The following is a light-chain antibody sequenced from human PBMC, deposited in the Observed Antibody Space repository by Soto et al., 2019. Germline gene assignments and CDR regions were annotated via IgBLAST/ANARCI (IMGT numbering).Light chain of an antibody. V-gene: IGKV1-5*01. CDR2: DAS. J-gene: IGKJ3*01. CDR1: QSLNSL. Sequence: DIQMTQSPSTLSASVGDRVTITCRASQSLNSLLAWYQQKPGRAPKLLIYDASTLESGVPSRFSGSGSGTEFTLTISSLRPDDFATYYCQHYNTYSTFTFGPGTKVDIK. CDR3: QHYNTYSTFT.